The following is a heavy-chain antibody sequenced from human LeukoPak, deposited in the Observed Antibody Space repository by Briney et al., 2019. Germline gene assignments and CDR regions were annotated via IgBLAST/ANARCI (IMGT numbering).Heavy chain of an antibody. J-gene: IGHJ1*01. V-gene: IGHV3-72*01. Sequence: PGGSLRLSCAASGFDFGAHEMDWVRQAPGKGLEGVGRIRNKAHTFSTEYAASVRGRFTVSRDDSKNSLSLQMNSLRSEDTAVYYCVKASQGYFQNWGQGTLVTVSS. CDR3: VKASQGYFQN. CDR2: IRNKAHTFST. CDR1: GFDFGAHE.